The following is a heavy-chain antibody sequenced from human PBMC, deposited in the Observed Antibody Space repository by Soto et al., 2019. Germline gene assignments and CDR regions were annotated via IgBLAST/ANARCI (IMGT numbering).Heavy chain of an antibody. J-gene: IGHJ6*02. D-gene: IGHD4-4*01. CDR2: IWYDGSNK. V-gene: IGHV3-33*01. Sequence: QVQLVESGGGVVQPGRSLRLSCAASGFTFSSYGMHWVRQAPGKGLEWVAVIWYDGSNKYYADSVKGRFTISRDNSKNTLYLQMNSLRAEDTAVYYCARVGSNYVSVQGYYYDGMDVWGQGTTVTVSS. CDR1: GFTFSSYG. CDR3: ARVGSNYVSVQGYYYDGMDV.